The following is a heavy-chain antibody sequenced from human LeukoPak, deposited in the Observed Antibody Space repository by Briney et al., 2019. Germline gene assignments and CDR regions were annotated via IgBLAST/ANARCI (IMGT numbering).Heavy chain of an antibody. CDR3: ARAGLLVVDY. D-gene: IGHD3-22*01. V-gene: IGHV1-46*01. J-gene: IGHJ4*02. CDR1: GYTFTSYY. Sequence: GASVKVSCKASGYTFTSYYMHWVRQAPGQGLEWMGIINPSGGSTSYAQKFQGRVTMTRDTSTSTVYMELSSLRPEDTAAYYCARAGLLVVDYWGQGTLVTVSS. CDR2: INPSGGST.